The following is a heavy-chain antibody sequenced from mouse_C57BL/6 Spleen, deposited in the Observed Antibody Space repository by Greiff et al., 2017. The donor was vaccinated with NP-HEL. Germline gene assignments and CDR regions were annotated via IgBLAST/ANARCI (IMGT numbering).Heavy chain of an antibody. D-gene: IGHD3-2*02. Sequence: QVQLKESGAELVRPGSSVKLSCKASGYTFTSYWMHWVKQRPIQGLEWIGNIDPSDSETHYNQKFKDKATLTVDKSSSTAYMQLSSLTSEDSAVYYCARASGHTGGAMDYWGQGTSVTVSS. J-gene: IGHJ4*01. CDR1: GYTFTSYW. CDR3: ARASGHTGGAMDY. CDR2: IDPSDSET. V-gene: IGHV1-52*01.